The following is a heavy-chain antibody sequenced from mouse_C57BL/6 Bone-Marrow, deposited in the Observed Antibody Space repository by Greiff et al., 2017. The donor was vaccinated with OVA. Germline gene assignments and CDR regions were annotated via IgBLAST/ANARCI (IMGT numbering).Heavy chain of an antibody. Sequence: LQESGPELVKPGASVKISCKASGYAFSSSWMNWVKQRPGKGLEWIGRIYPGDGDTNYNGKFKGKATLTADKSSSTAYMQLSSLTSEDSAVYFCARGLLGVDYWGQGTTLTVSS. CDR1: GYAFSSSW. J-gene: IGHJ2*01. D-gene: IGHD3-1*01. V-gene: IGHV1-82*01. CDR2: IYPGDGDT. CDR3: ARGLLGVDY.